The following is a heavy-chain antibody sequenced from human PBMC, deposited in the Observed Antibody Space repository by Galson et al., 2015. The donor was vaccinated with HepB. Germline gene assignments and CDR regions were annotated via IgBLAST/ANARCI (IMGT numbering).Heavy chain of an antibody. V-gene: IGHV1-18*04. CDR1: GYTFTSHD. D-gene: IGHD1-1*01. Sequence: SVKVSCKASGYTFTSHDISWVRQAPGQGLEWMGWISVYNGDTNYAQRLQGRVTMTTDTSTTTAYMELRSLRSDDTAVYYCARGDERFDYWGQGTLVTVSS. CDR3: ARGDERFDY. CDR2: ISVYNGDT. J-gene: IGHJ4*02.